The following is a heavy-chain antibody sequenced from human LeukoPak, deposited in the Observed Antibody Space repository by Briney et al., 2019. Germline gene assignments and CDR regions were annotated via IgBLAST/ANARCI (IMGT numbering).Heavy chain of an antibody. CDR1: GYTFTSYD. J-gene: IGHJ4*02. CDR2: MNPNSGNT. V-gene: IGHV1-8*01. Sequence: ASVKVSCKASGYTFTSYDINWVRQATGQGLEWMGWMNPNSGNTDYAQKFQGRVTMTRNTSISTVYMELSSLRSEDTAVYYCARGDHSSRWYPFGYWGQGTLVTVSS. D-gene: IGHD6-13*01. CDR3: ARGDHSSRWYPFGY.